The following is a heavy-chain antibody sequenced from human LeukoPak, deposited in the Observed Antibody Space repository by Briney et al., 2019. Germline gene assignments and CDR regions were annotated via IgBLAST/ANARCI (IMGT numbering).Heavy chain of an antibody. J-gene: IGHJ4*02. CDR2: IYYSGST. D-gene: IGHD6-19*01. CDR3: ARHFQYSSGWIDY. V-gene: IGHV4-39*01. CDR1: GDSISSSTYY. Sequence: SEALSLTCTVSGDSISSSTYYWGWIRQPPGKGLEWIGSIYYSGSTYYNPSLKSRVTISVDTSRNQFSLKLSSVTAADTAVYYCARHFQYSSGWIDYWGQGTLVTVSS.